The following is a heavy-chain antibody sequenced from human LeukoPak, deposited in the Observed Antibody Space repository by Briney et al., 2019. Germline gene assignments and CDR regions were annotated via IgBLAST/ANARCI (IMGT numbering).Heavy chain of an antibody. J-gene: IGHJ3*02. CDR1: GFTFSSYE. CDR3: ARDTRITMIVVVSDAFDI. Sequence: PGGSLRLSCAASGFTFSSYEMSWVRQAPGKGLEWVANIKQDGSEKYYVDSVKGRFTISRDNAKNSLYLQMNSLRAEDTAVYYCARDTRITMIVVVSDAFDIWGQGTMVTVSS. CDR2: IKQDGSEK. D-gene: IGHD3-22*01. V-gene: IGHV3-7*01.